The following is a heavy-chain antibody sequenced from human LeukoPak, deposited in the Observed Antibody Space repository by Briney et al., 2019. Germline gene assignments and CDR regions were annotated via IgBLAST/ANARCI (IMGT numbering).Heavy chain of an antibody. J-gene: IGHJ4*02. D-gene: IGHD3-10*01. CDR3: ARGGYYGSGSWYFDY. CDR2: INPNSGGT. Sequence: ASVTVSFKSSGYTFTGYYMHWVRQAPGQGLEWMGWINPNSGGTNYAQKFQGRVTMTRDTSISTAYMELSRLRSDDTAVYYCARGGYYGSGSWYFDYWGQGTLVTVSS. CDR1: GYTFTGYY. V-gene: IGHV1-2*02.